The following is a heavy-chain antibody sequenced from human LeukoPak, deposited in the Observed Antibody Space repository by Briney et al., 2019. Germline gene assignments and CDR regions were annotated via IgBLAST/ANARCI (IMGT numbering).Heavy chain of an antibody. CDR2: IYYSGST. Sequence: PSQTLFLTCTVSGGSISSGGYYWSWIRQPPGKGLEWIGYIYYSGSTNYNPSLKSRVTISVDTSKNQFSLKLSSVTAADTAVYYCARDIFKTAAPHGGSWFDPWGQGTLVTVSS. CDR1: GGSISSGGYY. CDR3: ARDIFKTAAPHGGSWFDP. V-gene: IGHV4-61*08. D-gene: IGHD3-9*01. J-gene: IGHJ5*02.